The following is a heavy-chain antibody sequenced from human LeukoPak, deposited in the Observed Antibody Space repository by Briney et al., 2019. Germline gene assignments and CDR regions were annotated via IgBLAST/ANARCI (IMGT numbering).Heavy chain of an antibody. D-gene: IGHD5-24*01. Sequence: SGGSLRLSCAASRFTFSNYAIHWVRQAPGKGLQFVSSINSKGHNTYYADSVKGRFTISRDNSKNTLYLQMGSLGADDMAVYYCARARRDRSNSYYFDYWGRGTLVTVSS. CDR1: RFTFSNYA. V-gene: IGHV3-64*02. CDR3: ARARRDRSNSYYFDY. J-gene: IGHJ4*02. CDR2: INSKGHNT.